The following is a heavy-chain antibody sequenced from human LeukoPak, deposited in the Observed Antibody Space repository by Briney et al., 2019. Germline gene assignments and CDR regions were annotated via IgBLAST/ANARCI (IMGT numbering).Heavy chain of an antibody. J-gene: IGHJ5*02. CDR1: GYTLTELS. Sequence: GASVKVPCKVSGYTLTELSMHWVRQAPGKGLEWMGGFDPEDGETIYAQKFQGRVTMTEDTSTDTAYMELSSLRSGDTAVYYCATLDSSSPLPGSPGWFDPWGQGTLVTVSS. CDR3: ATLDSSSPLPGSPGWFDP. CDR2: FDPEDGET. D-gene: IGHD6-6*01. V-gene: IGHV1-24*01.